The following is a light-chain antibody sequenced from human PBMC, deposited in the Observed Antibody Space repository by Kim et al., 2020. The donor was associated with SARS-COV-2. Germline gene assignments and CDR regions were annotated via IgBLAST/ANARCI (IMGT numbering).Light chain of an antibody. CDR2: KDS. J-gene: IGLJ3*02. CDR1: ALPKQY. V-gene: IGLV3-25*03. CDR3: QSADSSGTW. Sequence: SVSPGQTARITCSGDALPKQYAYWYQQKPGQAPVLVIYKDSERPSGIPERFSGSSSGTTVTLTISGVQAEDEADYYCQSADSSGTWFGGGTKLTVL.